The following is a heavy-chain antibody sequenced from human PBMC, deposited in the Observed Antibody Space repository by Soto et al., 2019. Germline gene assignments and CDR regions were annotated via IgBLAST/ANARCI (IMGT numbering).Heavy chain of an antibody. CDR1: GGSVSSGTYY. V-gene: IGHV4-61*03. Sequence: SETLSLTCRVFGGSVSSGTYYWSWIRQAPGKGLEWIGHIYYTGVTNYNPSLNNQVTVSVDTSKNHFSLQLTSVTAADTAVYFRARAAVFTYVSSWFDIWGHGTLVTVSS. D-gene: IGHD2-2*01. CDR3: ARAAVFTYVSSWFDI. J-gene: IGHJ5*01. CDR2: IYYTGVT.